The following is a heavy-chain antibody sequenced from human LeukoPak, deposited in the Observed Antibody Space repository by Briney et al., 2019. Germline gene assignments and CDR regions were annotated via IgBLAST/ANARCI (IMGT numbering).Heavy chain of an antibody. J-gene: IGHJ4*02. CDR1: GFTFSSYG. D-gene: IGHD2-2*01. CDR3: AKDLPAATSFDY. Sequence: GGSLRLSCAASGFTFSSYGMHWVRQAPGKGLEWAAFIRYDGSNKYYADSVKGRFTISRDNSKNTLYLQMNSLRAEDTAVYYCAKDLPAATSFDYWGQGTLVTVSS. CDR2: IRYDGSNK. V-gene: IGHV3-30*02.